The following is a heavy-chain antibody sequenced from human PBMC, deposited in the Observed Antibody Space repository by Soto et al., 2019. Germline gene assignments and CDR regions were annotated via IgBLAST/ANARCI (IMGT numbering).Heavy chain of an antibody. Sequence: PGKRLEWIGSVSFSGSKYYNPSLRSRVTFSVDTSKTLISLKLRSVTAADTAVYYCARGRPWQVRDCFDPWGQGTLVTLSS. CDR2: VSFSGSK. V-gene: IGHV4-39*01. J-gene: IGHJ5*02. CDR3: ARGRPWQVRDCFDP.